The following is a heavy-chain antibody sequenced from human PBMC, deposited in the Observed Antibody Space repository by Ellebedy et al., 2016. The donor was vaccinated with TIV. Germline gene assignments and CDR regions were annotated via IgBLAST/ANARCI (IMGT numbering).Heavy chain of an antibody. J-gene: IGHJ4*02. CDR1: GFTFSSYS. CDR2: MSSSSSET. CDR3: ARDGRLIYD. D-gene: IGHD5-12*01. Sequence: ESLKISXEASGFTFSSYSMNWVRPAPGKGLEWVSYMSSSSSETSYADSVKGRFTISRDNAKNSLYLQMNSLRAEDTAVYYCARDGRLIYDWGQGTLVTVSS. V-gene: IGHV3-21*05.